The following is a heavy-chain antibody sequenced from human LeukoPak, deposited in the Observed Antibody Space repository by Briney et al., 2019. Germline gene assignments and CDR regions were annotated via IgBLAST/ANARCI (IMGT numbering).Heavy chain of an antibody. J-gene: IGHJ4*02. CDR2: IYYSGST. CDR3: ARHRESYYFDY. V-gene: IGHV4-59*08. Sequence: TSETLSLTCTVSGGSISSYYWSWIRQPPGKGLEWIGYIYYSGSTNYNPSLKSRVTISVDTSKNQSSLKLSSVTAADTAVYYCARHRESYYFDYWGQGTLVTVSS. D-gene: IGHD1-26*01. CDR1: GGSISSYY.